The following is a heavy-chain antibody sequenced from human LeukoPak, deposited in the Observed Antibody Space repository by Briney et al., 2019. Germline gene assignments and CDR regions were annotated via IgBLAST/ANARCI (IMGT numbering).Heavy chain of an antibody. J-gene: IGHJ4*02. CDR2: IRYDGSYK. CDR3: AKDGNSGSYYYFDY. V-gene: IGHV3-30*02. D-gene: IGHD1-26*01. CDR1: GFTFSSYG. Sequence: GGSLRLSCAASGFTFSSYGMHWVRQAPGKGLEWVAFIRYDGSYKYYADSVKGRFTISRDNSKNTLYLQMNSLRAEDMAVYYCAKDGNSGSYYYFDYWGQGTLVTVSS.